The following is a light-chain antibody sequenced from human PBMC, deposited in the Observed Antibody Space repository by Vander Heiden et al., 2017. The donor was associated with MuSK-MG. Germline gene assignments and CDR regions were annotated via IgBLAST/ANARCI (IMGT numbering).Light chain of an antibody. V-gene: IGLV3-21*02. CDR3: QVWDSSSDHVV. CDR2: DDS. J-gene: IGLJ2*01. Sequence: SYVLTQPPSVSVAPGQAARTTCCGDSIGSKSVHWYHQKPGHVPVLVVYDDSDRPSGIPERFSGSNSENTATLTISRVEAGDEADYYSQVWDSSSDHVVFGGGTKLTVL. CDR1: SIGSKS.